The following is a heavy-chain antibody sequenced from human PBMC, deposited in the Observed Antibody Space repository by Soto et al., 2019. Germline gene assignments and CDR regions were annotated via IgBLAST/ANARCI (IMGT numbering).Heavy chain of an antibody. J-gene: IGHJ3*02. Sequence: QITLTESGPTLVKPTQTLTLTCTFSGFSLSTSCVGVGWIRQPPGKALEWLALLYWDDDQRYSPSLKSRLTITKDTSKEQVVLTMTNMDPVDTATYYCAHRLAVVVAEDAFDIWGHGTMVTVSS. CDR3: AHRLAVVVAEDAFDI. D-gene: IGHD2-15*01. CDR2: LYWDDDQ. CDR1: GFSLSTSCVG. V-gene: IGHV2-5*02.